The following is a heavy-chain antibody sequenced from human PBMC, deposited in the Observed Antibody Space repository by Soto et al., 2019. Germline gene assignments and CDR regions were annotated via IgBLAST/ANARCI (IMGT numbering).Heavy chain of an antibody. V-gene: IGHV4-61*01. CDR2: IYYSGST. CDR3: ARGVSSRWVHYYYGMDV. D-gene: IGHD6-13*01. Sequence: QVQLQESGPGLVKPSETLSLTCTVSGGSFSSCSYYWSWIRHPPGQGLEGIGYIYYSGSTNYKPSLKSRVTISVDTSQNQFSLKLSSVTAADTAVYYCARGVSSRWVHYYYGMDVWGQGTTVTVSS. J-gene: IGHJ6*02. CDR1: GGSFSSCSYY.